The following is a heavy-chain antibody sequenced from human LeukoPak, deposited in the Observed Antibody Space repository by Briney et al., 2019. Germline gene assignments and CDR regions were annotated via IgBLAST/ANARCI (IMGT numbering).Heavy chain of an antibody. CDR2: ISAYNGNT. J-gene: IGHJ3*02. D-gene: IGHD3-3*01. CDR1: GYTFTSYG. Sequence: GASVKVSCKASGYTFTSYGISWVRQAPGQGLEWMGWISAYNGNTNYAQKLQGRVTMTTDTSTSTSYMELRSLRSDDTAVYYCARVRERITIFGVANHDAFDIWGQGTMVTVSS. CDR3: ARVRERITIFGVANHDAFDI. V-gene: IGHV1-18*01.